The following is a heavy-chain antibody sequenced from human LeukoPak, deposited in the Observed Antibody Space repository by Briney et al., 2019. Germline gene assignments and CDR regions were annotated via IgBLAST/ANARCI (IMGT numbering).Heavy chain of an antibody. J-gene: IGHJ5*02. D-gene: IGHD6-13*01. Sequence: SETLSLTCAVSGGSISNSNWWSWVRQPPGKGLEWIGEIYHSGSTNYNPSLKSRVTISVDKSKNQFSLKLSSVTAADTAVYYCARAPGSIAAAGLNWFDPWGQGTLVTVSS. CDR3: ARAPGSIAAAGLNWFDP. V-gene: IGHV4-4*02. CDR2: IYHSGST. CDR1: GGSISNSNW.